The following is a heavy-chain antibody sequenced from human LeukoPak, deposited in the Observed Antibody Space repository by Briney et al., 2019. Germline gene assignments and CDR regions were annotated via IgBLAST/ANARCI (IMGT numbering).Heavy chain of an antibody. CDR1: GFTFSSYE. J-gene: IGHJ4*02. V-gene: IGHV3-48*03. CDR2: ISTSGTTI. CDR3: ARAYTFGGVIVAFDY. Sequence: PGGSLRLSCAASGFTFSSYEMNWVRQAPGKGLEWVSYISTSGTTIYYADSVKGRFTISRDNAKNSLYLQMNSLRAEDTAVYYCARAYTFGGVIVAFDYWAQGTLVTVSS. D-gene: IGHD3-16*02.